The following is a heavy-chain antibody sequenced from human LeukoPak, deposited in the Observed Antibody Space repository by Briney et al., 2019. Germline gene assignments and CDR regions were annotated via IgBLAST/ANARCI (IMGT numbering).Heavy chain of an antibody. J-gene: IGHJ4*02. CDR1: GGSVSGYY. CDR3: ARIHRYCSGGACYVLGN. D-gene: IGHD2-15*01. Sequence: SETLSLTCVVSGGSVSGYYWGWIRQPPGRGLEWIGYVYYSGSTNYNPSFKSRITISVDTSRNQFSLQLSSVTAADTAVYYCARIHRYCSGGACYVLGNWGQGTLVAVSS. CDR2: VYYSGST. V-gene: IGHV4-59*02.